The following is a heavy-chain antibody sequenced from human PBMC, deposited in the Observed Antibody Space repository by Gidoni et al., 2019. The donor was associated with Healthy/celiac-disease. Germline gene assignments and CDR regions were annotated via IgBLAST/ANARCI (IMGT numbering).Heavy chain of an antibody. V-gene: IGHV3-9*01. CDR2: ISWNSGSI. J-gene: IGHJ4*02. Sequence: EVQLVESGGGLVQPGRSLRLSCAASGFTFDDYALSRVRQAPGKGLEWVSGISWNSGSIGYADSVKGRFTISRDNAKNSLYLQMNSLRAEDTALYYCAKSGSRYYYDSSGYPSPPFFDYWGQGTLVTVSS. CDR1: GFTFDDYA. CDR3: AKSGSRYYYDSSGYPSPPFFDY. D-gene: IGHD3-22*01.